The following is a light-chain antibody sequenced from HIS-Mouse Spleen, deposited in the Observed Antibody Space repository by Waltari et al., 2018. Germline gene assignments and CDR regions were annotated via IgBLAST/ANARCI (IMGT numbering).Light chain of an antibody. V-gene: IGKV3-15*01. J-gene: IGKJ2*01. CDR3: QQYNNWPSYT. Sequence: EIVMTQSPAPLSVSPGERATLSCRASPSVSSNLAWYQQNPGQAPRLPIYGTSTRATCIPARFSGSGSATEFTLTISSVQSEDFSFYYCQQYNNWPSYTFGQGTKLEIK. CDR2: GTS. CDR1: PSVSSN.